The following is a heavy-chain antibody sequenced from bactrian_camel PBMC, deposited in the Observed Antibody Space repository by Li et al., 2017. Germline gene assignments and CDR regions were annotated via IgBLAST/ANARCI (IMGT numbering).Heavy chain of an antibody. V-gene: IGHV3S63*01. J-gene: IGHJ4*01. CDR3: AATEKTRAYGLVVLAADQYNY. CDR2: ISSNDAAT. D-gene: IGHD5*01. Sequence: HVQLVESGGGSVQAGESLTLSCVASGFTYTQRCMGWFRRTPGKELEGVAVISSNDAATYAEAVKGRFTIAQDNDRVSLQMNSLQTEDTAVYYCAATEKTRAYGLVVLAADQYNYWGQGTQVTVS. CDR1: GFTYTQRC.